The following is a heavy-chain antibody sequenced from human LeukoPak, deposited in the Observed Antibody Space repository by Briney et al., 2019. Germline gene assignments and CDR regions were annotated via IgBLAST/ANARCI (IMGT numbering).Heavy chain of an antibody. J-gene: IGHJ4*02. D-gene: IGHD1-26*01. Sequence: GESLKISCKGSGYSFASYWIGWVRQMPGKGLEWMGIIYPGDSDTRYSPSFQGQATISVDKSISTAFLQWSSLKASDTAMYYCTRRRLTENSGENYWGQGTLVTVSS. CDR2: IYPGDSDT. CDR3: TRRRLTENSGENY. CDR1: GYSFASYW. V-gene: IGHV5-51*01.